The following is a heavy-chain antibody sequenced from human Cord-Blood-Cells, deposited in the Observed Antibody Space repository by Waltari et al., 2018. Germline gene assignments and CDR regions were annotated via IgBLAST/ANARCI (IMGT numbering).Heavy chain of an antibody. V-gene: IGHV7-4-1*02. Sequence: QVQLVQSGSELKKPGASVKVSCKASGYTFTSYAMNWVRQPPGQGLEWMGWIKTNTGNPTYAQGFTGRFVFSLDTSVSTAYLQISSLKAEDTAVYYCAQGCSSTSCPMPHFDYWGQGTLVTVSS. J-gene: IGHJ4*02. CDR2: IKTNTGNP. D-gene: IGHD2-2*01. CDR1: GYTFTSYA. CDR3: AQGCSSTSCPMPHFDY.